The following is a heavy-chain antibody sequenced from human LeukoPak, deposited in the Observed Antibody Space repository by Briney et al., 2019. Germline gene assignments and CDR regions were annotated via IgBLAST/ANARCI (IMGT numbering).Heavy chain of an antibody. J-gene: IGHJ6*03. CDR3: ARYYYDSSGYLDWSYYYCMDV. CDR1: GFTFSDYY. V-gene: IGHV3-11*04. Sequence: SLRLSCAASGFTFSDYYMSWIRQAPGKGLGWISYISSSGSTIYYADSVKGRFTISRDNAKNSLYLQMNSLRAEDTAVYYCARYYYDSSGYLDWSYYYCMDVWGKGTTVTVSS. D-gene: IGHD3-22*01. CDR2: ISSSGSTI.